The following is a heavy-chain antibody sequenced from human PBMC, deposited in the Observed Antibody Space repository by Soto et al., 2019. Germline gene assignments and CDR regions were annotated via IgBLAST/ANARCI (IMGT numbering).Heavy chain of an antibody. CDR2: LQTDGSHP. CDR1: GFKFDYYW. Sequence: EVQLVESGGGLVQPGGSLRLSCVASGFKFDYYWMHWVRQAPGGGLMWISRLQTDGSHPAYAHSVKGRFTISRDNAKNTLYLQMNNLRVEDTAVYYCARGGDPDYWGQGTLVTVSS. V-gene: IGHV3-74*01. J-gene: IGHJ4*02. CDR3: ARGGDPDY. D-gene: IGHD2-21*02.